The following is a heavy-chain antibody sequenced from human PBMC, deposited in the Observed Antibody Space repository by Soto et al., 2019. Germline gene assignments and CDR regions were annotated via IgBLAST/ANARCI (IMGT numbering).Heavy chain of an antibody. Sequence: QLQLQESGSGLVKPSQTLSLTCSVSGGSISSGGFSWNWIRKSPGKGLVWIGNIYPSGITHYNPSLKSRVTMSVDGSKNHFSLKMSSVTAADTAVYYCARDSYDRGGRVKDDFDIWGLGTMVTVSS. CDR1: GGSISSGGFS. J-gene: IGHJ3*02. CDR2: IYPSGIT. D-gene: IGHD3-22*01. CDR3: ARDSYDRGGRVKDDFDI. V-gene: IGHV4-30-2*06.